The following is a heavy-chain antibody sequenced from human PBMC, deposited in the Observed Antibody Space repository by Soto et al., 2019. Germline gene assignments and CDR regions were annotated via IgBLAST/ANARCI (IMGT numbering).Heavy chain of an antibody. Sequence: GGSLRLSCAASGFTFSSYWMHWVRQAPGKGLVWVSRINSDGSSTSYADSVKGRFTISRDNAKNTLYLQMNSLRAEDPAVYYCARGRSTRWYFDLWGRGTLVTVSS. J-gene: IGHJ2*01. D-gene: IGHD2-2*01. CDR1: GFTFSSYW. CDR2: INSDGSST. V-gene: IGHV3-74*01. CDR3: ARGRSTRWYFDL.